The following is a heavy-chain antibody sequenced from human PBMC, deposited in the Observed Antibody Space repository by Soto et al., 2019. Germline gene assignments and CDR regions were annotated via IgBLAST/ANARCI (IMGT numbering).Heavy chain of an antibody. Sequence: EVQLVESGGGLVKPGGSLRLSCAASGFTFSNAWMSWVRQAPGKGLEWVGRIKSKTDGGTTDYAAPVKGRFTISRDDSKNTLYLQMNSLKTEDTAVYYCIPHRLSSSSELGGYWGQGTLVTVSS. CDR1: GFTFSNAW. D-gene: IGHD6-6*01. CDR3: IPHRLSSSSELGGY. V-gene: IGHV3-15*01. CDR2: IKSKTDGGTT. J-gene: IGHJ4*02.